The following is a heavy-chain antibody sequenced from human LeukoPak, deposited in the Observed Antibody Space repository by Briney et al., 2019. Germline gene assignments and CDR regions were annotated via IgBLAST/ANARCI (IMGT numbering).Heavy chain of an antibody. J-gene: IGHJ4*02. CDR3: AKDFEAMVTGIDY. Sequence: AGGSLRLSCAASGFTFSSYGMHWVRQAPGKGLEWVAVIWYDGSNKYYADSVKGRFTISRDNSKNTLYLQMNSLRAEDTAVYYCAKDFEAMVTGIDYWGQGTLVTVSS. CDR2: IWYDGSNK. CDR1: GFTFSSYG. D-gene: IGHD5-18*01. V-gene: IGHV3-33*06.